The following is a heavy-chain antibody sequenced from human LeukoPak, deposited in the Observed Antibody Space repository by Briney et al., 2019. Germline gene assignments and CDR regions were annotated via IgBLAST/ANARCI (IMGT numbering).Heavy chain of an antibody. CDR2: ISGSGGST. CDR1: GFTFSSYA. Sequence: GGSLRLSCAASGFTFSSYAMSWVRQAPGKGLEGVSAISGSGGSTYYADSVKGRFTISRDNSKNTLYLQMNSLRAEDTAVYYCAKPASRGYSYGYLDYWGQGTLVTVSS. V-gene: IGHV3-23*01. CDR3: AKPASRGYSYGYLDY. D-gene: IGHD5-18*01. J-gene: IGHJ4*02.